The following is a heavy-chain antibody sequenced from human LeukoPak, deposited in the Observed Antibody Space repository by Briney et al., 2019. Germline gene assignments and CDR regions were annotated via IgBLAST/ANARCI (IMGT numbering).Heavy chain of an antibody. CDR2: IIPIFGTA. CDR3: ARGYGMRGAFDI. Sequence: ASVKVSCKASGGTFSSYAISWVRQAPGQGPEWMGGIIPIFGTANYAQKFQGRVTITADESTSTAYMELSSLRSGDTAVYYCARGYGMRGAFDIWGQGTMVTVSS. J-gene: IGHJ3*02. D-gene: IGHD1-1*01. CDR1: GGTFSSYA. V-gene: IGHV1-69*13.